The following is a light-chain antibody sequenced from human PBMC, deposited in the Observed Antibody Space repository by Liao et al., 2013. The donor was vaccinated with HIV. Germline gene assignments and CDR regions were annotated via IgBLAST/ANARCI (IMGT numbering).Light chain of an antibody. J-gene: IGLJ2*01. CDR3: QVWDRGPAL. CDR2: YNN. CDR1: NLGHKS. Sequence: SYVLTQPPSVSVAPGKTASITCGGNNLGHKSVNWYQQRPGQAPMLVIHYNNDRPSGIPGRFSGSSSENTGTLTISGTQPMDEADYYCQVWDRGPALFGGGTKLTVL. V-gene: IGLV3-21*01.